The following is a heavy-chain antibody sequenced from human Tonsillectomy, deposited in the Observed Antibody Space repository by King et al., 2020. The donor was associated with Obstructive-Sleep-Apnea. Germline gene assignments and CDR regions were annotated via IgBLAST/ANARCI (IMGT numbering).Heavy chain of an antibody. Sequence: VQLVESGGGLVKPGGSLRLSCAASGFTFSNAWMSWVRQAPGKGLEGVGRIKSKTDGGTTDYAAPVKGRFNISRDDSKNTLYLQMNSLKTEDTAVYYCTRSSTDQDWYFDLWGRGTLVTVSS. CDR1: GFTFSNAW. J-gene: IGHJ2*01. CDR2: IKSKTDGGTT. CDR3: TRSSTDQDWYFDL. D-gene: IGHD2-2*01. V-gene: IGHV3-15*01.